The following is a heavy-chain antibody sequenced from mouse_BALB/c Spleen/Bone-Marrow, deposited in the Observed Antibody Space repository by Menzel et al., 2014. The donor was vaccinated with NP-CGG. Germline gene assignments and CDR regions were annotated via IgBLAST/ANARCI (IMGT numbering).Heavy chain of an antibody. CDR2: IWAGGST. J-gene: IGHJ2*01. CDR1: GFSLTSYG. D-gene: IGHD2-14*01. CDR3: ARGGVRRGNYFDY. V-gene: IGHV2-9*02. Sequence: VNVVESGPGLVAPSQSLSIPCTVSGFSLTSYGVHWVRQPPGKGLEWLGVIWAGGSTNYNSALMSRLSISKDNSKSQVFLKMNSLQTDDTAMYYCARGGVRRGNYFDYWGQGTTLTVSS.